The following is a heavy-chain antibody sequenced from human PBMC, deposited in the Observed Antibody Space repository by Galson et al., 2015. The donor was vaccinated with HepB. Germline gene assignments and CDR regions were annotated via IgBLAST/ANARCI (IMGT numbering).Heavy chain of an antibody. CDR1: GFTFSSYA. Sequence: SLRLSCAASGFTFSSYAMNWVRQAPGKGLEWVSDISYSGGSTYYADSAKGRFTISRDNSKNTLYLQMNSLRAEDTALYYCAKGSRSAGVTAFFDSWGQGTLVTVSS. J-gene: IGHJ4*02. CDR2: ISYSGGST. CDR3: AKGSRSAGVTAFFDS. D-gene: IGHD6-13*01. V-gene: IGHV3-23*01.